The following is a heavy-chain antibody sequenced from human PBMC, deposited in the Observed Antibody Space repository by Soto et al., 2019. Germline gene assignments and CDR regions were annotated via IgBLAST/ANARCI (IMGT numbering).Heavy chain of an antibody. J-gene: IGHJ4*02. Sequence: SETLSLTCTVSGGSISSGDYYWSWIRQPPGKGLEWIGYIYFSGTTDYNPSLKSRITISVDTSKNQFSLKLSSVTVADTAVYYCASTTRGYSGHWGQGTLVTVSS. V-gene: IGHV4-30-4*01. CDR3: ASTTRGYSGH. CDR2: IYFSGTT. D-gene: IGHD5-12*01. CDR1: GGSISSGDYY.